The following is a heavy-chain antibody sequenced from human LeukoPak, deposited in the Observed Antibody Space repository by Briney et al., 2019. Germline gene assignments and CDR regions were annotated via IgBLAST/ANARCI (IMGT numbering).Heavy chain of an antibody. CDR2: ISSSANTI. D-gene: IGHD5-12*01. CDR3: ARSGYYLLDY. J-gene: IGHJ4*02. V-gene: IGHV3-11*01. CDR1: GFTFSDYY. Sequence: GGSLRLSCAASGFTFSDYYMSWIRQAPGKGLEWLSYISSSANTIYYADSVKGRFTTSRDNAKNSLYLQMNSLRAEDTAVYYCARSGYYLLDYWGQGTLVTVSS.